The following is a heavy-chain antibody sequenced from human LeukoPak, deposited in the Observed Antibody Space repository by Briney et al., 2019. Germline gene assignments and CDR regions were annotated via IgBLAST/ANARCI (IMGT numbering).Heavy chain of an antibody. CDR1: GYTFTGYY. V-gene: IGHV1-2*02. J-gene: IGHJ4*02. CDR3: ARERYQKQQVDY. D-gene: IGHD6-13*01. Sequence: ASVKVSCKASGYTFTGYYMHWVRQAPGQGLEWMGWINPNSGGTNYAQKFQGRVTMTRDTSISTAYMELSRLRSDDTAVYYCARERYQKQQVDYWGQRTLVTVSS. CDR2: INPNSGGT.